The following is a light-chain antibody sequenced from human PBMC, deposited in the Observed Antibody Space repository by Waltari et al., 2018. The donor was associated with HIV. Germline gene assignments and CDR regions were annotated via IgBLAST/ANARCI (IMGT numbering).Light chain of an antibody. CDR1: SSDVGGYNS. V-gene: IGLV2-14*03. CDR3: KSKTSSSTPCV. CDR2: DVS. J-gene: IGLJ1*01. Sequence: QSALTQPASVSGSPGQSITIPCTGTSSDVGGYNSVAWYQQHPGKAPKLIIYDVSNRPSGVPYRFSGSKSGNTASLTISGLRAEDEADYYCKSKTSSSTPCVFGTGTKVTVL.